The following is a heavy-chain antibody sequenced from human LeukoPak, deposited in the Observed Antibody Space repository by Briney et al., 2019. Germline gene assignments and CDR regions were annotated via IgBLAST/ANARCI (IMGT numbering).Heavy chain of an antibody. J-gene: IGHJ4*02. V-gene: IGHV3-48*01. CDR3: ARGRGDHDY. CDR2: ISSSSSTI. Sequence: GGSLRLSCAASGFTFSSYSMNWVRQAPGKGLEWVSYISSSSSTIYYADSVKGRFTISRDNAKNSLYLHMNSLRAEDTAVYYCARGRGDHDYWGQGTLVTVSS. D-gene: IGHD3-10*01. CDR1: GFTFSSYS.